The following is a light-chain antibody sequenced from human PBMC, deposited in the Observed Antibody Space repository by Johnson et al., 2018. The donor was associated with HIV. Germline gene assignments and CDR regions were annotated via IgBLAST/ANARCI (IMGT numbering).Light chain of an antibody. Sequence: QSILTQPPSVSAAPGQKVTISCSGNRSNIGDNFVSWYQHLPGTAPKLLVYDNSKRPSGIPDRFSSTKSGTSATLGITGLHTGDEADYYCGTWDSRLSGYVFGTGTKVPVL. J-gene: IGLJ1*01. CDR2: DNS. CDR1: RSNIGDNF. V-gene: IGLV1-51*01. CDR3: GTWDSRLSGYV.